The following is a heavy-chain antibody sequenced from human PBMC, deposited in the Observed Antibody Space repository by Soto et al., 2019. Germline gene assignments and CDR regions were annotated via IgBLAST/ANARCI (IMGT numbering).Heavy chain of an antibody. V-gene: IGHV3-20*01. CDR2: INWNGGST. CDR3: ARTPKGLLWFGELVGDYYMDV. Sequence: GGSLRLSCAASGFTFDDYGMSWVRQAPGKGLEWVSGINWNGGSTGYADSVKGRFTISRDNAKNSLYLQMNSLRAEDTALYHCARTPKGLLWFGELVGDYYMDVWGKGTTVTVSS. D-gene: IGHD3-10*01. J-gene: IGHJ6*03. CDR1: GFTFDDYG.